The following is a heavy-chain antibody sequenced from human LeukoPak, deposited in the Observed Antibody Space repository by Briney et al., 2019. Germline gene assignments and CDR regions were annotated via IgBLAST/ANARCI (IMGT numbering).Heavy chain of an antibody. CDR2: IIPILGIA. J-gene: IGHJ3*02. CDR3: AREIPYDSTGTNAFDI. CDR1: GGTFSSYA. V-gene: IGHV1-69*04. D-gene: IGHD1-14*01. Sequence: GASVKVSCKASGGTFSSYAISWVRQAPGQGLEWMGRIIPILGIANYAQKFQGRVTITADKSTSTAYMELSSLRSEDTAVYYCAREIPYDSTGTNAFDIWGQGTMVTVSS.